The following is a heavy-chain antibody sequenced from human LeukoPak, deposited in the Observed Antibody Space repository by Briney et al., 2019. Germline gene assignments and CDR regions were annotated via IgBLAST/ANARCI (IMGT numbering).Heavy chain of an antibody. D-gene: IGHD6-19*01. J-gene: IGHJ4*02. CDR2: INPGGGST. CDR1: GYPFSTHY. Sequence: ASVKVSCKASGYPFSTHYMYWVRQAPGQGLEWMGIINPGGGSTSYAQKFQGRVTMTRDMSTSTVFMELRSLRSEDTAVYYCARDQAVAGTLDYWGQGTLVTVSS. CDR3: ARDQAVAGTLDY. V-gene: IGHV1-46*01.